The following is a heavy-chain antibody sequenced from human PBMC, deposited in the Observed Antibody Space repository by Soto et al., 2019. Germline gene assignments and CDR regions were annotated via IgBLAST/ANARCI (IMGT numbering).Heavy chain of an antibody. V-gene: IGHV3-64D*06. Sequence: GESLKISCSVSGFSFTAYAMHWVRQAPNKGLEYVSSISSSGVSTYYADAVKGRFTISRDNSKSTLSLQMSSLRVDDTGVYYCVKDRYVDYWGQGTLVTVS. CDR2: ISSSGVST. CDR3: VKDRYVDY. CDR1: GFSFTAYA. J-gene: IGHJ4*02.